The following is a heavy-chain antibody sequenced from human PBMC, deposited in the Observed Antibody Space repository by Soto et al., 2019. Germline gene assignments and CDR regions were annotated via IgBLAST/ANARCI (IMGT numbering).Heavy chain of an antibody. D-gene: IGHD3-16*01. V-gene: IGHV4-61*01. CDR2: VYSRGIT. Sequence: SETLSLTCTVSGASLSSGSYYWNWIRQSPGKGLEWIGFVYSRGITNYNPSLKSRVTISLDTSKNQFSLKLSSVTAADTAVYYCAREAVKWGGEFWGRGSLVTSPQ. CDR3: AREAVKWGGEF. J-gene: IGHJ4*02. CDR1: GASLSSGSYY.